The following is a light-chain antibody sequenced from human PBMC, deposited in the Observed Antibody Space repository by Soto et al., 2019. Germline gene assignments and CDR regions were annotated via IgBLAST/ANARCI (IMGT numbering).Light chain of an antibody. CDR3: QKYDSAPLT. J-gene: IGKJ4*01. CDR1: QSISRW. CDR2: DAS. Sequence: DIQMTQSPSTLSASVGDRVTSTCRASQSISRWLAWHQQKPGKAPRLLIYDASNLQRGVPSRFSGSGSGTDFTLTIISLHPEDVATDYCQKYDSAPLTFGGGTKVEIK. V-gene: IGKV1-5*01.